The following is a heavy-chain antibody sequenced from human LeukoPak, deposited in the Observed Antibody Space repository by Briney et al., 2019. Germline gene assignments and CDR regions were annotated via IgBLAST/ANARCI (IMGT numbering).Heavy chain of an antibody. CDR3: GRKAAPFDY. CDR1: GFTFSSYG. CDR2: ISGSGAST. D-gene: IGHD6-13*01. V-gene: IGHV3-23*01. Sequence: PGGSLRLSCEASGFTFSSYGMSWVRQAPGKGLEWVSLISGSGASTYYADSVKGRFTISRDNSKNTLYLQMNSLRAEDTAVYYCGRKAAPFDYWGQGTLVTVSS. J-gene: IGHJ4*02.